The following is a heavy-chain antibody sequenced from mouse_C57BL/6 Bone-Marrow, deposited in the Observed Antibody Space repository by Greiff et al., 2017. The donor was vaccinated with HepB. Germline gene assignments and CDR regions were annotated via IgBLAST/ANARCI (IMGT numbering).Heavy chain of an antibody. Sequence: DVHLVESGGGLVKPGGSLKLSCAASGFTFSDYGMHWVRQAPEKGLEWVAYISSGSSTIYYADTVKGRFTISRDNAKNTLFLQMTSLRSGDTAMYYCARIYDGYYLYWYFDVWGTGTTVTVSS. J-gene: IGHJ1*03. CDR3: ARIYDGYYLYWYFDV. D-gene: IGHD2-3*01. V-gene: IGHV5-17*01. CDR1: GFTFSDYG. CDR2: ISSGSSTI.